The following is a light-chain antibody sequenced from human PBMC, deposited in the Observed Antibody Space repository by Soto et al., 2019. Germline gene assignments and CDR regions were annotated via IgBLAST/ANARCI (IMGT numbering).Light chain of an antibody. CDR1: QSVSSSY. Sequence: EIVLTQSPGTLSLSPGERATLSCRARQSVSSSYLAWYQQKPGQAPRLLIYGASSSATGIPDRFSGSGSGTDFTLTISRLEPEDFAVYYCQQYGSSYTFGQGTKLEIK. CDR2: GAS. V-gene: IGKV3-20*01. J-gene: IGKJ2*01. CDR3: QQYGSSYT.